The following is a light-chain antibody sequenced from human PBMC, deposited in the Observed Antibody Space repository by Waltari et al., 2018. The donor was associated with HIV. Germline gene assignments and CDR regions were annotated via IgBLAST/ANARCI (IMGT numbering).Light chain of an antibody. CDR3: QQRSNWPWT. CDR1: QSVSSY. CDR2: DAS. J-gene: IGKJ1*01. Sequence: EIVLTQSPATLSSSQGERATLSCRASQSVSSYLAWYQQKPGQAPRLLIYDASNRATGIPARFSGSGSGTDFILTISSLEPEDFALYYCQQRSNWPWTFGQGTKVEIK. V-gene: IGKV3-11*01.